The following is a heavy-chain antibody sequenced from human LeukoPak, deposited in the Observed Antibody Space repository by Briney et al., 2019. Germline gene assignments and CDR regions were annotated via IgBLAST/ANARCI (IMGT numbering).Heavy chain of an antibody. J-gene: IGHJ4*02. D-gene: IGHD1-20*01. CDR3: ARDPDYITGTRQGTDY. CDR2: INPSGGST. V-gene: IGHV1-46*01. CDR1: GYTFTSYY. Sequence: ASVKVSCKASGYTFTSYYMHWVRQAPGQGLEWMGIINPSGGSTSYAQKFQGRVTMTRDMSTSTVYMELSSLRSEDTAVYYCARDPDYITGTRQGTDYWGQGTLVTVSS.